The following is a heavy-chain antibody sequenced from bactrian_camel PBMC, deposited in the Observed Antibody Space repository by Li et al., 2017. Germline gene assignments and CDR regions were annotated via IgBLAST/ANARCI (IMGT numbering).Heavy chain of an antibody. CDR1: RYTYVNYC. J-gene: IGHJ4*01. V-gene: IGHV3S60*01. CDR2: NIESDGST. CDR3: AAHFTMQTCPRENYAY. Sequence: HVQLVESGGDSVQPGGSLRLSCAASRYTYVNYCMGWFRQAPGKEREGVANIESDGSTSYADSVRGRFTISRDNARKTVYLQMNSLQPDDTAMYYCAAHFTMQTCPRENYAYYGQGTQVTVS. D-gene: IGHD5*01.